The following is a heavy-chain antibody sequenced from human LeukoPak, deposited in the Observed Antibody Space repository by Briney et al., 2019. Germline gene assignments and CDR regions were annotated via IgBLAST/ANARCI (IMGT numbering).Heavy chain of an antibody. J-gene: IGHJ6*03. D-gene: IGHD5-24*01. CDR3: AKDRDGYNYYYYYYMDV. V-gene: IGHV3-21*01. CDR2: ISSSSSYI. CDR1: GFTFSSYS. Sequence: PGGSLRLSCAASGFTFSSYSMNWVRQAPGKGLEWVSSISSSSSYIYYADSVKGRFTISRDNSKNTLYLQMNSLRAEDTAVYYCAKDRDGYNYYYYYYMDVWGKGTTVTVSS.